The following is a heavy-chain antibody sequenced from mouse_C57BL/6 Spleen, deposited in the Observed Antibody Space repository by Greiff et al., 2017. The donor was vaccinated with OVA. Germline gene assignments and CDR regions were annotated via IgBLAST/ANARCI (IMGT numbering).Heavy chain of an antibody. V-gene: IGHV1-76*01. J-gene: IGHJ4*01. CDR3: ARGRGSYYYAMDY. Sequence: VQGVESGAELVRPGASVKLSCKASGYTFTDYYINWVKQRPGQGLEWIARIYPGSGNTYYNEQFKGKATLTAEKSSSTAYMQLSSLTSEDSAVYFCARGRGSYYYAMDYWGQGTSVTVSA. CDR2: IYPGSGNT. CDR1: GYTFTDYY.